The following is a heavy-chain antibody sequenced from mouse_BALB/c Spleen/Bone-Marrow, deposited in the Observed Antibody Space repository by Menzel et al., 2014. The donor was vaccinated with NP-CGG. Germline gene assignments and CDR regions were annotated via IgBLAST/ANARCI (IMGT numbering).Heavy chain of an antibody. V-gene: IGHV1-67*01. D-gene: IGHD2-10*02. CDR3: ARSEYGNSYATDY. CDR2: ISTYSGNT. J-gene: IGHJ4*01. Sequence: QVQLQQPGPELVRPGVSVKISCKGSGYTFTDYAMHWVKQSHARSLEWIGVISTYSGNTNYNQKFKGKATMTVDKSSSIAYMELARLTSEDSAIYYCARSEYGNSYATDYWGQGTSVTVSS. CDR1: GYTFTDYA.